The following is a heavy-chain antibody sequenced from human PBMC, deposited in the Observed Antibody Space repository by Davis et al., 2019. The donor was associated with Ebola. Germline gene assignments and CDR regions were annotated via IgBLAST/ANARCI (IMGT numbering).Heavy chain of an antibody. CDR3: ARTPPGKIDY. Sequence: GGSLRLSCAASGFTFSTYWMNWVRQAPGKGLEWVAIIKQDGSEKYYVDSVKGRFTLSRDNAKNSLFLQMNSLRAEDTAVYYCARTPPGKIDYWGQGTLVTVSS. CDR1: GFTFSTYW. V-gene: IGHV3-7*03. J-gene: IGHJ4*02. D-gene: IGHD4-23*01. CDR2: IKQDGSEK.